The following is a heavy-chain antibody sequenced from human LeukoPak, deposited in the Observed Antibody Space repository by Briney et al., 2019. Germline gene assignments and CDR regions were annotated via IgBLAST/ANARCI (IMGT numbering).Heavy chain of an antibody. Sequence: PSQTLSLTCTVSGGSISSGDYYWSWIRQPPGKGLEWIGYIYYSGSTYYNPSLKSRVTISVDTSKNQFSLKLSSVTAADTAVYYCARGGYSYGSQPDNFDHWGQGTLVTVSS. CDR3: ARGGYSYGSQPDNFDH. V-gene: IGHV4-30-4*08. CDR2: IYYSGST. CDR1: GGSISSGDYY. D-gene: IGHD5-18*01. J-gene: IGHJ4*02.